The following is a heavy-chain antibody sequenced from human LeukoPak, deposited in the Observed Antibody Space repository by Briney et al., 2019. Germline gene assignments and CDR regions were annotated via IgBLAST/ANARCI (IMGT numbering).Heavy chain of an antibody. CDR1: GYTFTSYG. Sequence: ASVKVSCKASGYTFTSYGISWMRQAPGQGLEWMGWISAYNGNTNYAQKLQGRVTMTTDTSTSTAYMELRSLRSDDTAVYYCARDSPYYYGSGSFHYWGQGTLVTVSS. D-gene: IGHD3-10*01. CDR2: ISAYNGNT. CDR3: ARDSPYYYGSGSFHY. J-gene: IGHJ4*02. V-gene: IGHV1-18*01.